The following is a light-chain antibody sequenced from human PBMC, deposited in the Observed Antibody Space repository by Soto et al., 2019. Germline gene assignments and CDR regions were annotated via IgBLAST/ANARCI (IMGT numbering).Light chain of an antibody. CDR2: DVS. CDR3: CSYAGSYTYV. CDR1: SSDVGGYNY. J-gene: IGLJ1*01. Sequence: QSALTQPRSVSGSPGQSVTISCTGTSSDVGGYNYVSWYQQYPGKAPKLMIYDVSKRPSGVPDRFSGSKSGNTASLTISGLQAEDEADYHCCSYAGSYTYVFGSGTKVTVL. V-gene: IGLV2-11*01.